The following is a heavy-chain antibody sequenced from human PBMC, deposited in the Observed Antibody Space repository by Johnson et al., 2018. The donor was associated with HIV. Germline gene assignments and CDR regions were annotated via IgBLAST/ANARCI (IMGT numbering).Heavy chain of an antibody. J-gene: IGHJ3*02. D-gene: IGHD3-22*01. CDR3: AKDYYYDSSGYYYEGRSDAFDI. CDR2: IRYDGSNK. CDR1: GFTFSSYG. V-gene: IGHV3-30*02. Sequence: QVQLVESGGGVVQPGGSLRLSCAASGFTFSSYGMHWVRQAPGKGLEWVTFIRYDGSNKYFAEFVKGRFTISRDNSKNTLYLQMNSLRAEDTAVYYCAKDYYYDSSGYYYEGRSDAFDIWGQGTRVTVSS.